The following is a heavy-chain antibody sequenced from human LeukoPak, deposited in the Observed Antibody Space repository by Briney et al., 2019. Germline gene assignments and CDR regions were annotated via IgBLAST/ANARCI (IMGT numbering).Heavy chain of an antibody. J-gene: IGHJ4*02. CDR1: GFTFSSYS. CDR2: ISSSSSYI. Sequence: GGSLRLSCAASGFTFSSYSMNWVRQAPGKGLEWVSSISSSSSYIYYADSVKGRFTISRDNAKNSLYLQMNSLRAEDTAVYYCARSCSGTSCLDYWGQGTLVTVSS. D-gene: IGHD2-2*01. V-gene: IGHV3-21*01. CDR3: ARSCSGTSCLDY.